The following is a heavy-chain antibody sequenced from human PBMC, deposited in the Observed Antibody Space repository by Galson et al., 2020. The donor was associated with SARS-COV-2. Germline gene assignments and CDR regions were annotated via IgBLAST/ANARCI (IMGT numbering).Heavy chain of an antibody. CDR3: AKDHIAYYYDGSGLY. J-gene: IGHJ4*02. V-gene: IGHV3-23*01. Sequence: TGGSLRLSCAASGFTFSSYAMSWVRQAPGKGLEWVSAISGSGGSTYYADSVKGRFTISRDNSKNTLYLQMNSLRAEDTAVYYCAKDHIAYYYDGSGLYWGQGTLVTVSS. CDR2: ISGSGGST. CDR1: GFTFSSYA. D-gene: IGHD3-22*01.